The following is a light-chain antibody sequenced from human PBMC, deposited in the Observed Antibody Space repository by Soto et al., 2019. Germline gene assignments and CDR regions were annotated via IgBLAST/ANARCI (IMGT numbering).Light chain of an antibody. CDR3: YSCSRSSGTRYV. CDR1: SSDIGTYNY. Sequence: QSALTQPASVCGSPGQSITISCTGTSSDIGTYNYVSWYQQHPGQAPKLMIYDVSNRPSGVSDRFSGSKSGNTASLTISGLQAEDEADYYCYSCSRSSGTRYVFGTGTKVTVL. V-gene: IGLV2-14*03. CDR2: DVS. J-gene: IGLJ1*01.